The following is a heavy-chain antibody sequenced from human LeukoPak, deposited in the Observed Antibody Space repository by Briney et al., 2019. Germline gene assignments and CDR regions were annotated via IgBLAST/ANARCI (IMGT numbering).Heavy chain of an antibody. J-gene: IGHJ4*02. Sequence: SETLSLTCTVSSGSISPYYWSWIRQPPGKGLEWIGEFNHNGITSYNPSLKSRVTISIDTSKNQFSLKLNSVTAADTAVYYCARGNRRLGYYGSGSRLPFDSWGQGTLVTVSS. V-gene: IGHV4-34*01. CDR1: SGSISPYY. CDR3: ARGNRRLGYYGSGSRLPFDS. D-gene: IGHD3-10*01. CDR2: FNHNGIT.